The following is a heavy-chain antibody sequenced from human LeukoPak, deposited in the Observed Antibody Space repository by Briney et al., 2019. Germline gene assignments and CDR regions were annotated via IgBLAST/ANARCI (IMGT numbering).Heavy chain of an antibody. J-gene: IGHJ2*01. Sequence: SVKVSRKASGGTFSSYAISWVRQAPGQGLEWMGGIIPIFGTANYAQKFQGRVTITTDESTSTAYMELSSLRSEDTAVYYCARSVVNTAMVTYWYFDLWGQGTLVTVSS. CDR2: IIPIFGTA. CDR1: GGTFSSYA. CDR3: ARSVVNTAMVTYWYFDL. V-gene: IGHV1-69*05. D-gene: IGHD5-18*01.